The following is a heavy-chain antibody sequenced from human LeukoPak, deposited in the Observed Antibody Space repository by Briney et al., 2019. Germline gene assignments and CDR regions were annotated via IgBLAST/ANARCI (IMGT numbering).Heavy chain of an antibody. Sequence: KPGGSLRLSCAASGFTFSSYSMNWVRQAPGKGLEWVSSISSSSSYIYYADSVKGRFTISRDNAKNSLYLQMNSLRAEDTAVYYCARNRVTMLYSHYDAFDIWGHGTMVTVSS. CDR1: GFTFSSYS. D-gene: IGHD2-8*01. CDR3: ARNRVTMLYSHYDAFDI. J-gene: IGHJ3*02. CDR2: ISSSSSYI. V-gene: IGHV3-21*01.